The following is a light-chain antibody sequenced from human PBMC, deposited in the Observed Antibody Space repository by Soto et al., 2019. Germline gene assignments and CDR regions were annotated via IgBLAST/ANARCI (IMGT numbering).Light chain of an antibody. Sequence: EIVMTQSPATLSVSPGERATLSCRASQSVNSNLAWYQQKPGQAPRLLIYGASTRAAGIPARFSGSGSGTEFSLTLCSLQSDDFAAYYWQQYNNRPPDTFGQGTKVEIK. V-gene: IGKV3-15*01. CDR1: QSVNSN. J-gene: IGKJ2*01. CDR3: QQYNNRPPDT. CDR2: GAS.